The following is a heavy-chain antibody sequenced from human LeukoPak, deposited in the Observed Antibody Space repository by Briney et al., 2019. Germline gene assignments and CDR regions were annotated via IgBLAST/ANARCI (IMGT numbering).Heavy chain of an antibody. CDR1: GFTFSSYA. D-gene: IGHD1-26*01. CDR3: AKDLYSGSYYLDY. J-gene: IGHJ4*02. V-gene: IGHV3-30-3*01. CDR2: ISYDGSNK. Sequence: GRSLRLSCAASGFTFSSYAMHWVRQAPGKGLEWVAVISYDGSNKYYADSVKGRFTISRDNSKNTLYLQMNSLRAEDTAVYYCAKDLYSGSYYLDYWGQGTLVTVSS.